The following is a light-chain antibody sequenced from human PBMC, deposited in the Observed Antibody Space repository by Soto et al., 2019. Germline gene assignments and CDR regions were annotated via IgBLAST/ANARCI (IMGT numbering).Light chain of an antibody. CDR1: QDISNY. CDR3: QHLNYYPYT. CDR2: GAF. J-gene: IGKJ2*01. Sequence: DIQLTQSPSFLSAAVGDRVTIICWASQDISNYLAWYQQKPGKAPKLLIFGAFTLQSGVPSRFSGSGSGTEFTLTISSLQPEDFAIYYCQHLNYYPYTFGQGTKLEIK. V-gene: IGKV1-9*01.